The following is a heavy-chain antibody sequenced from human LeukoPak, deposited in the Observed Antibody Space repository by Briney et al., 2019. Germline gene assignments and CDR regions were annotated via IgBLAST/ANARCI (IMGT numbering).Heavy chain of an antibody. CDR3: AKGKVLEWLLSGGAFDI. CDR1: RFTFNAYW. D-gene: IGHD3-3*01. CDR2: INPDGSTT. Sequence: PGGSLRLSCAASRFTFNAYWMHWVRQAPGKGLVWVSLINPDGSTTIYADSVKGRFTVSRDNAKNTLYLQMSSLRAEDTAVYYCAKGKVLEWLLSGGAFDIWGQGTMVTVSS. J-gene: IGHJ3*02. V-gene: IGHV3-74*01.